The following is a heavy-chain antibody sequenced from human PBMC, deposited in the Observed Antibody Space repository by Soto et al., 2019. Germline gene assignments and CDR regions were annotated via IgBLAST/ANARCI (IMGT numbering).Heavy chain of an antibody. CDR2: ISSSSSYI. CDR1: GFTFSSYS. Sequence: PGGSLRLSCAASGFTFSSYSMNWVRQAPGKGLEWVSSISSSSSYIYYADSVKGRFTISRDNAKNSLYLQMNSLRAEDTAVYYCARDPAYYYDSSGYFDYWGQGTLVTVSS. CDR3: ARDPAYYYDSSGYFDY. J-gene: IGHJ4*02. D-gene: IGHD3-22*01. V-gene: IGHV3-21*01.